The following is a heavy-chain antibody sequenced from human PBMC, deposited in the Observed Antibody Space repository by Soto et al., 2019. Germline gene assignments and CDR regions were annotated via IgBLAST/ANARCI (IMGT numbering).Heavy chain of an antibody. CDR1: GYTFKDYF. D-gene: IGHD3-3*01. Sequence: HLVQSGAEVKQPGASVKVSCKASGYTFKDYFLHWVRQAPGQGLEWMGWINPNNGGTDYAQKFQGRVTMTRDTSISTAYMEVSGLRSGETAVYYCARDPSPDFWSGYYKYWGQGTLITVSS. CDR2: INPNNGGT. J-gene: IGHJ4*02. V-gene: IGHV1-2*02. CDR3: ARDPSPDFWSGYYKY.